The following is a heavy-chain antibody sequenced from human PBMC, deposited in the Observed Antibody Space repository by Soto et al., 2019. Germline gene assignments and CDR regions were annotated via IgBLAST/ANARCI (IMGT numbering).Heavy chain of an antibody. J-gene: IGHJ5*02. D-gene: IGHD2-8*01. V-gene: IGHV2-26*01. CDR3: ARMVNYRQDIVLMVYDWISWFDP. Sequence: SGPTLVNPTETLTLTCTVSGFSLSNARMGVSWIRQPPGKALEWLAHIFSNDEKSYSTSLKSRLTISKDTSKSQVVLTMTNMDPVDTATYYCARMVNYRQDIVLMVYDWISWFDPWGQGTLVTVSS. CDR2: IFSNDEK. CDR1: GFSLSNARMG.